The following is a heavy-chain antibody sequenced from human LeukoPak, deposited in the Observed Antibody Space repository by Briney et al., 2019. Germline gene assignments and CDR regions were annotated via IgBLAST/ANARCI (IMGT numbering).Heavy chain of an antibody. J-gene: IGHJ4*02. D-gene: IGHD3-22*01. Sequence: ASVNVSCKASGGTFSSYAISWVRQAPGQRLEWMGGINAGNGNTKYSQKFQGRVTITRDTSASTAYMELSSLRSEDTAVYYCARLMAGTVKTPGITMIVVVDYYFDYWGQGTLVTVSS. CDR1: GGTFSSYA. CDR3: ARLMAGTVKTPGITMIVVVDYYFDY. V-gene: IGHV1-3*01. CDR2: INAGNGNT.